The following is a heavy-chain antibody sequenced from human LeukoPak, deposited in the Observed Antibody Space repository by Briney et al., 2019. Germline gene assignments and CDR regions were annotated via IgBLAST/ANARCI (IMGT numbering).Heavy chain of an antibody. Sequence: ASETLSLTCTVSGVSISSGGYYWSWIRQHPGKGLEWIGYIYYSGSTNYNPSLKSRVTISVDTSKNQFSLKLSSVTAADTAVYYCARSIAAAGHPRYYYYGMDVWGQGTTVTVSS. CDR1: GVSISSGGYY. V-gene: IGHV4-61*08. CDR2: IYYSGST. J-gene: IGHJ6*02. D-gene: IGHD6-13*01. CDR3: ARSIAAAGHPRYYYYGMDV.